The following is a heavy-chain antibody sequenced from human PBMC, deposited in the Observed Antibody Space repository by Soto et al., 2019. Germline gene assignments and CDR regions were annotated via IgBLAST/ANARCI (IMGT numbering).Heavy chain of an antibody. CDR1: GDSITSNSYF. V-gene: IGHV4-39*01. Sequence: QLQLQESGPGLVKPSETLSLTCTVSGDSITSNSYFWAWIRQPPGKGLEWIGSIYYSGTTYYNPSLKSRVPISVDRSKNQFSLKLSSVPAATTAVYYCARHFSVDYFDYWGQGALVTVSS. CDR3: ARHFSVDYFDY. J-gene: IGHJ4*02. CDR2: IYYSGTT.